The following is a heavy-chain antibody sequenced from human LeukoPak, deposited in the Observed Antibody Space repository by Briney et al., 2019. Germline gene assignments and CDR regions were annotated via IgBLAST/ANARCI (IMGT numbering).Heavy chain of an antibody. CDR1: GFTVSSNY. CDR2: IYGGGST. D-gene: IGHD6-6*01. Sequence: GGSLRLSCAASGFTVSSNYMSWVRQAPGKGLEWVSVIYGGGSTYYADSVKGRFTISRDNSKNTLYLQMNSLRAEDTAVYYCAGSYSSSSYWFDPWGQGTLVTVSS. CDR3: AGSYSSSSYWFDP. J-gene: IGHJ5*02. V-gene: IGHV3-66*02.